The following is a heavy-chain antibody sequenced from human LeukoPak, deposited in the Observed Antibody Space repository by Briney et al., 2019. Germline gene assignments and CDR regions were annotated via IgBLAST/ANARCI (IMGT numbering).Heavy chain of an antibody. V-gene: IGHV3-30*02. CDR1: GSTFSAYS. CDR3: AGTYYYVSSSTLDY. D-gene: IGHD3-22*01. Sequence: GGSLEPSCEPPGSTFSAYSLHWVRKAPGKGPNWVAFIRYDGNNKYYADSVKGRFTISRDNSKNTLYLQMNSLRAEDTAVYYCAGTYYYVSSSTLDYWGQGTLVTVSS. CDR2: IRYDGNNK. J-gene: IGHJ4*02.